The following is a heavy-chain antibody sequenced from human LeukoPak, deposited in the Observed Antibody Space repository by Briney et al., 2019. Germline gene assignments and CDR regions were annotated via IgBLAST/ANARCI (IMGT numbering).Heavy chain of an antibody. V-gene: IGHV1-46*02. Sequence: ASVKVSCKASGYTFNSYYMHWVRQAPGQGLEWLGIINPSSGSTTYAQKFQGRVTMTRDTSTSTVYLELSSLRSEDTAVYYCARGGMGIQLWSFDYWGQGTLITVSS. CDR1: GYTFNSYY. CDR2: INPSSGST. J-gene: IGHJ4*02. D-gene: IGHD5-18*01. CDR3: ARGGMGIQLWSFDY.